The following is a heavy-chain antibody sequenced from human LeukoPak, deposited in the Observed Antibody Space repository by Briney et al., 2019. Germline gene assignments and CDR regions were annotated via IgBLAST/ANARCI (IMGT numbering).Heavy chain of an antibody. D-gene: IGHD2-2*01. Sequence: GGSLRLSCAASGFTFSNYWMTWVRQAPGKGLEWVANMNQDGSEKYYVDSMKGRFTISRDNAKNSLYLQMNSLRAEDTAVYYCARDLGYCSSTSCYEGDYWGQGTLVTVSS. CDR2: MNQDGSEK. CDR1: GFTFSNYW. V-gene: IGHV3-7*01. CDR3: ARDLGYCSSTSCYEGDY. J-gene: IGHJ4*02.